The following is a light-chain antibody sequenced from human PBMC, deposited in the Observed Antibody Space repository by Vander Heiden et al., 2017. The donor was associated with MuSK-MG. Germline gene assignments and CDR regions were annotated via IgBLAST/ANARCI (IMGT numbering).Light chain of an antibody. CDR3: NSYTSSSTLV. CDR2: EVS. J-gene: IGLJ2*01. Sequence: QSALTQPASVSGSPGQSITISCTGTSSDVGGYNYVSWYQPHPGKAPKLMVYEVSNRPSGVSTRFSGSKSGNTASLTISGPQAEDGADYYCNSYTSSSTLVFGGGTKLTVL. V-gene: IGLV2-14*01. CDR1: SSDVGGYNY.